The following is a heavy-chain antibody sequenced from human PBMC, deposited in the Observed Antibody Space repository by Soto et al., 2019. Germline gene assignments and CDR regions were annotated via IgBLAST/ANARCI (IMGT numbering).Heavy chain of an antibody. J-gene: IGHJ4*02. V-gene: IGHV3-53*01. D-gene: IGHD5-12*01. CDR3: HGYGY. CDR1: GFSVTANY. CDR2: IYSGGTT. Sequence: EVQVVESGGGLIQPGGSLRLSCEVSGFSVTANYMSWVRQAPGKGLEWVSVIYSGGTTYYEDSVKGRFSISRDISKNTLYLQMNSLRAEDTAVYYCHGYGYWGQGTLVTVSS.